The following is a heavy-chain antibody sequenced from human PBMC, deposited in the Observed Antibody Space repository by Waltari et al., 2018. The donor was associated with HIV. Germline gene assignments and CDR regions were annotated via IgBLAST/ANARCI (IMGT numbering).Heavy chain of an antibody. CDR2: IWYDGSKK. D-gene: IGHD6-6*01. CDR3: VRTRLGGDGMDV. CDR1: GFSFHNYG. V-gene: IGHV3-33*01. Sequence: QVQLVESGGGVVQPGRSLRLSCAASGFSFHNYGMDWVRQAPGKGLGWVAVIWYDGSKKYYADSAKGRFTISRNNSKNTLYLQINSLRVEDTAVYFCVRTRLGGDGMDVWGQGTTVTVS. J-gene: IGHJ6*02.